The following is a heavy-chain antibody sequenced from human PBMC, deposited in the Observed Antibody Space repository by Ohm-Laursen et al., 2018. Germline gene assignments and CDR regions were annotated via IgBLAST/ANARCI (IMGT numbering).Heavy chain of an antibody. CDR2: ISYDGSNK. CDR1: GFTFSSYG. J-gene: IGHJ3*02. CDR3: VQADYAAFDI. D-gene: IGHD4-17*01. Sequence: SLRLSCAASGFTFSSYGMHWVRQAPGKWLEWVAVISYDGSNKYYADSVKGRFTISRDNSKNTLYLQMDSLRAEDTAVYYCVQADYAAFDIWGQGTMVTVSS. V-gene: IGHV3-30*03.